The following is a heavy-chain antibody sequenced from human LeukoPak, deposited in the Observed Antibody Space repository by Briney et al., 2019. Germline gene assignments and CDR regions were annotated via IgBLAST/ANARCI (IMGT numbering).Heavy chain of an antibody. CDR3: TTVGSAWNFDY. CDR2: IKSKRDGGTI. V-gene: IGHV3-15*01. J-gene: IGHJ4*02. D-gene: IGHD6-25*01. CDR1: GFSFSNAW. Sequence: GGSLRLSCAASGFSFSNAWMTWVRQAPGKGLEWVGRIKSKRDGGTIDYAAPVKGRFTISRDDSKDTLYLQMNNLKIEDAAVYYCTTVGSAWNFDYWGQGTLVTVSS.